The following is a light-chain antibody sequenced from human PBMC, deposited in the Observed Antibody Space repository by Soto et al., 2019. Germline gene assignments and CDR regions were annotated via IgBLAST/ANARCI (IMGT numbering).Light chain of an antibody. Sequence: QSVLTQPAYVSGSPGQSITISCTGTSSDAGSYNYVSWYQQRPGKAPKLMIYDVSNRPSGVSNRFSGSKSGNTASLTISGLQAEDEADYFCSSYTSSRALYVFGTGTKVTVL. CDR1: SSDAGSYNY. V-gene: IGLV2-14*01. J-gene: IGLJ1*01. CDR3: SSYTSSRALYV. CDR2: DVS.